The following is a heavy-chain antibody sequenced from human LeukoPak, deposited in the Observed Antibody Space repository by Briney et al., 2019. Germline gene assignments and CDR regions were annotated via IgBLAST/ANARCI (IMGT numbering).Heavy chain of an antibody. J-gene: IGHJ4*02. CDR2: IYYSGST. Sequence: SETLSLTCTVSGGSISSSSYYWGWIRQPPGKGLEWIGYIYYSGSTYYNPSLKSRVTISVDTSKNQFSLKLSSVTAADTAVYYCARDRSRGDWVDYWGQGTLVTVSS. D-gene: IGHD2-21*02. CDR1: GGSISSSSYY. CDR3: ARDRSRGDWVDY. V-gene: IGHV4-31*03.